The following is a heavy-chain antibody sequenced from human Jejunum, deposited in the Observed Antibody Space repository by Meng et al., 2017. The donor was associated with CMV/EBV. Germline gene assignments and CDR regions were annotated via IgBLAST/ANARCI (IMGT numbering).Heavy chain of an antibody. V-gene: IGHV4-31*02. J-gene: IGHJ4*02. CDR2: ISSSGNT. D-gene: IGHD1-14*01. CDR1: SVSSGRYY. Sequence: SVSSGRYYWSWIRHPAGKGLEWIGYISSSGNTYYNLSLKSRLTISLDTSKNQFSLKVNSVTAADTALYYCAREVRSSADNTFSFDIWGQGTLVTVSS. CDR3: AREVRSSADNTFSFDI.